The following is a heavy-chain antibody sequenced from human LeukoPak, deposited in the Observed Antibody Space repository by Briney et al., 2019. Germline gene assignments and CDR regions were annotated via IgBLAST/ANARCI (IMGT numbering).Heavy chain of an antibody. CDR1: GGSISSYY. J-gene: IGHJ5*02. CDR3: ARVKDEGHGYCSGGSCWGGTTRFDP. Sequence: SGTLSLTCAVSGGSISSYYWSWIRQPPGKGLEWIGYIYYSGSTNYNPSLKSRVTISVDTSKNQFSLKLSSVTAADTAVYYCARVKDEGHGYCSGGSCWGGTTRFDPWGQGTLVTVSS. CDR2: IYYSGST. V-gene: IGHV4-59*01. D-gene: IGHD2-15*01.